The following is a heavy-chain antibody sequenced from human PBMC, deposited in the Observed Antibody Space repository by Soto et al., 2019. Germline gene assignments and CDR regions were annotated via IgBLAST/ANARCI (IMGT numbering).Heavy chain of an antibody. D-gene: IGHD5-18*01. CDR1: GYTFTSYY. J-gene: IGHJ4*02. CDR3: AHRPGYSYGYEFDY. CDR2: INPSGGST. Sequence: ASVKVSCKASGYTFTSYYMHWVRQAPGQGLEWMGIINPSGGSTSYSPSLKSRLTITKDTSKNQVVLTMTNMDPVDTATYYCAHRPGYSYGYEFDYWGQGTLVTVSS. V-gene: IGHV1-46*04.